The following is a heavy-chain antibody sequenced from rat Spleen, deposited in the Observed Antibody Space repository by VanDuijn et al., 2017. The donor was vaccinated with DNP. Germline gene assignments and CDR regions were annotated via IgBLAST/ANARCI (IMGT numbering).Heavy chain of an antibody. CDR1: GFTFNDFN. Sequence: EVQLVESGGGLVQPGRSLKLSCGASGFTFNDFNMAWVRQAPKKGLEWVATIIYDGSRTYYRDSVKGRFTISRDNAKSTLYLQMDSLRSEDTATYYCARWNIGTSTLYYWGQGVMVTVSS. CDR2: IIYDGSRT. V-gene: IGHV5S10*01. J-gene: IGHJ2*01. CDR3: ARWNIGTSTLYY. D-gene: IGHD1-5*01.